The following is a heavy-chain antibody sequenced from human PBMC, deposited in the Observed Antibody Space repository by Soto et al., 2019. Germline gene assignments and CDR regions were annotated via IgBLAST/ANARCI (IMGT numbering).Heavy chain of an antibody. D-gene: IGHD6-19*01. Sequence: SVKVSCKASGGTFSSYAISWVRQAPGQGLEWMGGIIPIFGTANYAQKFQGRVTITADESTSTAYMELSSLRSEDTAVYYCARVAVAGTRPAGFDYWGQGTLVTVSS. CDR1: GGTFSSYA. J-gene: IGHJ4*02. CDR3: ARVAVAGTRPAGFDY. V-gene: IGHV1-69*13. CDR2: IIPIFGTA.